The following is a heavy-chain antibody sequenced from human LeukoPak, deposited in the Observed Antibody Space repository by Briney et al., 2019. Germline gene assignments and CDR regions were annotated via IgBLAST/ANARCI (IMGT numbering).Heavy chain of an antibody. J-gene: IGHJ4*02. CDR1: GYSFTAYY. CDR2: INPNSGGT. D-gene: IGHD1-26*01. Sequence: ASVKVSCKASGYSFTAYYMHWVRQAPGQGLEWMGWINPNSGGTNYAQKFQGRVTMTRDTSISTAYMELSRLRSDDTAVYYCARGKVGATADIDYWGQGTLVTVSS. CDR3: ARGKVGATADIDY. V-gene: IGHV1-2*02.